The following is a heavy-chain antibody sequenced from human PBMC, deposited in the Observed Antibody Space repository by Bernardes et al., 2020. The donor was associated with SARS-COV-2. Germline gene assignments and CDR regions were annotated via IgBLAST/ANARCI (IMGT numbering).Heavy chain of an antibody. CDR1: GGSASNYY. V-gene: IGHV4-4*07. J-gene: IGHJ5*02. CDR3: ARGIGGSSGYYLGFDP. D-gene: IGHD3-22*01. Sequence: TLSLTCTVSGGSASNYYWNWIRQPAGKGLEWIGRIYSTGSTNYNPSLKSRVTMSVDTSKNQFSLKLSSVTAADMAVYYCARGIGGSSGYYLGFDPWGQGTLVTVSS. CDR2: IYSTGST.